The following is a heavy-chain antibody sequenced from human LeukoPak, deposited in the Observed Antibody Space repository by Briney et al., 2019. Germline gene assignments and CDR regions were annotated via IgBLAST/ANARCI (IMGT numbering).Heavy chain of an antibody. Sequence: PSETLSLTCAVYGGSFSGYYWSWIRQPPGKGLEWIGEINHSGSINYNPSLKSRVTISVDTSKNQFSLKLSSVTAADTAVYYCARGGEHRIFDYWGQGTLVTVSS. CDR3: ARGGEHRIFDY. V-gene: IGHV4-34*01. J-gene: IGHJ4*02. D-gene: IGHD1/OR15-1a*01. CDR2: INHSGSI. CDR1: GGSFSGYY.